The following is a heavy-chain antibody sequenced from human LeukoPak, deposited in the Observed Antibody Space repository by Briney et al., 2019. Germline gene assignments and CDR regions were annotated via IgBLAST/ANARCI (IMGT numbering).Heavy chain of an antibody. V-gene: IGHV3-23*01. CDR2: ISGSGGST. D-gene: IGHD1/OR15-1a*01. J-gene: IGHJ4*02. CDR1: GFTFSSYA. Sequence: GGSLRLSCAASGFTFSSYAMSWVRQAPGKGLEWVSAISGSGGSTYYADSVKGRFTISRDSAKNSLYLRMTSLRAEDTAVHYCARDPGRTGFDYWGQGTLVTVSS. CDR3: ARDPGRTGFDY.